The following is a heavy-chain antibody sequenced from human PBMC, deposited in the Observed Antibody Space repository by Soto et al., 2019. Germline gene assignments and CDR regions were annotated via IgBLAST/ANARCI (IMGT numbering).Heavy chain of an antibody. D-gene: IGHD2-2*01. Sequence: GGSLRLSCAASGFTFSSYAMHWVRQAPGKGLEWVAVISYDGSNKYYADSVKGRFTISRDNSKSSLYLQMNSLRAEDTAVYYCARGPSSLTSFDYWAQGT. J-gene: IGHJ4*02. CDR1: GFTFSSYA. CDR2: ISYDGSNK. V-gene: IGHV3-30-3*01. CDR3: ARGPSSLTSFDY.